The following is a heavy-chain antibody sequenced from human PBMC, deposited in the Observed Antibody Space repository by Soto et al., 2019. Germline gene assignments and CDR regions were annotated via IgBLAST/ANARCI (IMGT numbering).Heavy chain of an antibody. D-gene: IGHD3-22*01. Sequence: GASVKVSCKASGGNFGSYAISWVRQAPGQGLEWMGGIIPIFSTANYAQKFQGRVTITADKSTSKAYRELSSLRSEDTAVYYCARSSYYYDSSGYPYYFDYWGQGTLGTVSS. CDR2: IIPIFSTA. V-gene: IGHV1-69*06. J-gene: IGHJ4*02. CDR3: ARSSYYYDSSGYPYYFDY. CDR1: GGNFGSYA.